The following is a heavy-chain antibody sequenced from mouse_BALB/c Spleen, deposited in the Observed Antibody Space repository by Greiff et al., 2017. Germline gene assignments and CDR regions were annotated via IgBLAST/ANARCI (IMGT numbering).Heavy chain of an antibody. CDR3: AKEGGYYGSSYEGFAY. J-gene: IGHJ3*01. D-gene: IGHD1-1*01. Sequence: EVMLVESGGGLVKPGGSLKLSCAASGFTFSDYYMYWVRQTPEKRLEWVATISDGGSYTYYPDSVKGRFTISRDNAKNNLYLQMSSLKSEDTAMYYCAKEGGYYGSSYEGFAYWGQGTLVTVSA. CDR1: GFTFSDYY. CDR2: ISDGGSYT. V-gene: IGHV5-4*02.